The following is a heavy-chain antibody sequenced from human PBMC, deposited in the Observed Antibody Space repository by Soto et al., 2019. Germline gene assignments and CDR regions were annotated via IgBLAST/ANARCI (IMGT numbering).Heavy chain of an antibody. V-gene: IGHV3-9*01. CDR1: GFTFDDYA. CDR2: ISWNSGSI. Sequence: EVQLVEAGGGLVQPGRSLRLSCAASGFTFDDYAMHWVRQAPGKGLEWVSGISWNSGSIGYADSVKGRFTISRDNAKNSLYLQMNSLRVGDTDLSSCAKASEYYDFWSGHIDYWGQGTLVTVSS. D-gene: IGHD3-3*01. J-gene: IGHJ4*02. CDR3: AKASEYYDFWSGHIDY.